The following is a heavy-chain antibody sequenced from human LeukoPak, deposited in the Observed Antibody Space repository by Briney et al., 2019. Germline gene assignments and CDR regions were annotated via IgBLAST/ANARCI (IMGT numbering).Heavy chain of an antibody. CDR1: GYTFISYG. CDR2: ISAYNGNT. D-gene: IGHD3-10*01. V-gene: IGHV1-18*01. CDR3: ARDGPHYYGSGSYLRNWFDP. J-gene: IGHJ5*02. Sequence: ASVKVSCKASGYTFISYGISWVRQAPGQGLEWMGWISAYNGNTNYAQNLQGRLTMTTDTPTSTAYMELRSLRSDDTAVYYCARDGPHYYGSGSYLRNWFDPWGQGTLVTVSS.